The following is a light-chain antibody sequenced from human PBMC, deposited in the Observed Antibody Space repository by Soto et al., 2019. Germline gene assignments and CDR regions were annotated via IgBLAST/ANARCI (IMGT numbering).Light chain of an antibody. CDR1: QNVDIN. Sequence: EIVMTQSPGSLSVSLGGRATLSCRPSQNVDINLAWYQQKPGQAPRHLIYGASTRATGIPARFSGSGSGTEFTLTISSLQSEDFAVYFCHQYGNWPLTFGGGTNVEIK. V-gene: IGKV3-15*01. CDR2: GAS. J-gene: IGKJ4*01. CDR3: HQYGNWPLT.